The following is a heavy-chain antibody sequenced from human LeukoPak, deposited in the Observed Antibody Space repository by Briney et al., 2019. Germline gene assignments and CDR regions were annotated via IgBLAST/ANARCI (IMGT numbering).Heavy chain of an antibody. CDR3: AKDSPYCSGGSCYSPYYYYGVDV. CDR1: GFTFSSYG. CDR2: ISYDGSYK. V-gene: IGHV3-30*18. D-gene: IGHD2-15*01. Sequence: PGRSLRLSCAASGFTFSSYGMHWVRQAPGKGLEWVAVISYDGSYKYYADSVKGRFIIFRDNSKNTLYLQMNSLRAEDAAVYYCAKDSPYCSGGSCYSPYYYYGVDVWGQGTTVTVSS. J-gene: IGHJ6*02.